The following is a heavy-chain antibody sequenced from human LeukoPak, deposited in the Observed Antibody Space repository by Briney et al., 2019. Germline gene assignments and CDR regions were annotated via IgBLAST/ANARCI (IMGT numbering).Heavy chain of an antibody. CDR3: ARDFYQYGSGSYYYYYYGMDV. CDR2: ISSSSSYI. V-gene: IGHV3-21*01. D-gene: IGHD3-10*01. CDR1: GFTFSSYS. J-gene: IGHJ6*02. Sequence: GGSLRLSCAASGFTFSSYSMNWVRQAPGKGLEWVSSISSSSSYIYYADSVKGRFSISRDNAKNSLYLQMNSLRAEDTAVYYCARDFYQYGSGSYYYYYYGMDVWGQGTTVTVSS.